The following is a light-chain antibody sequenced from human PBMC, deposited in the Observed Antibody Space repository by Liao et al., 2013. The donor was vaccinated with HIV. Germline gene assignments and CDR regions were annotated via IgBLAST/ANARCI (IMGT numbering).Light chain of an antibody. CDR3: QAWDSSTSYV. V-gene: IGLV3-1*01. Sequence: SYELSQPPSVSVSPGQTASITCSGDELEYKYTCWYQQAPGQSPLLVIYQDSKRPSGIPERFSGSNSGNTATLTISGTQAMDEADYYCQAWDSSTSYVFGTGTKVTVL. CDR1: ELEYKY. J-gene: IGLJ1*01. CDR2: QDS.